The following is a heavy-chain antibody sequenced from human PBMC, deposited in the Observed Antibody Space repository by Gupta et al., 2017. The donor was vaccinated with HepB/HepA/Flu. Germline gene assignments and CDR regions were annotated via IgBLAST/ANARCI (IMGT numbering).Heavy chain of an antibody. V-gene: IGHV2-5*02. CDR3: AHRVPYRGNWDGGAFDI. CDR2: IYWDDDK. Sequence: QITLKESGPPRVKRTQTLTLTCTFSGFSLSTSGVGVGWIRQPPGKALECLALIYWDDDKRYTPSLRNRLTITKDISKNEVVLTMTNMDPVDTGTDYCAHRVPYRGNWDGGAFDIGGQGTVVTVSS. D-gene: IGHD1-1*01. CDR1: GFSLSTSGVG. J-gene: IGHJ3*02.